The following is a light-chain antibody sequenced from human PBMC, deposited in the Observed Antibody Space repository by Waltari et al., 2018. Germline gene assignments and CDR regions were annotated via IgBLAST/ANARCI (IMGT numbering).Light chain of an antibody. CDR1: RGISSD. V-gene: IGKV1-9*01. J-gene: IGKJ4*01. CDR2: AAS. Sequence: TQLTQSPSSLSASVGDRVTITCRASRGISSDLAWFQQRPGKAPKLLIYAASILQSGVPSRFSGSGSGTDFTLTISSLQPEDFATHYCHQLNSYPFGGGTKVEIK. CDR3: HQLNSYP.